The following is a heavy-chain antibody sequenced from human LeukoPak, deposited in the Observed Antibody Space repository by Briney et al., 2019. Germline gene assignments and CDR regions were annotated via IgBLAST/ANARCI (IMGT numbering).Heavy chain of an antibody. CDR3: ARQGDAFDI. CDR1: GGSISRYY. CDR2: IYYSGST. Sequence: SETLSLTCAVSGGSISRYYWSWIRQPPGKGLEWIGYIYYSGSTNYNPSLKSRVTISVDTSKNQFSLKLSSVTAADTAVYYCARQGDAFDIWGQGTMVTVSS. V-gene: IGHV4-59*08. J-gene: IGHJ3*02.